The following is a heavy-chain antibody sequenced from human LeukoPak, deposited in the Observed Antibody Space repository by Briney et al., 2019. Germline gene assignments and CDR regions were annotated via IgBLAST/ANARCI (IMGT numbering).Heavy chain of an antibody. J-gene: IGHJ4*02. D-gene: IGHD1-1*01. CDR3: ATVSDQLDY. Sequence: MSSETLSLTCTVSGGSISSSRYYWGWIRQPPGKGLEWIGSMYYSGSSYYNPSLKSRVTISVDTSKNHFSLKLNSVTAADTAVYYCATVSDQLDYWGQGTLVTVSA. V-gene: IGHV4-39*02. CDR1: GGSISSSRYY. CDR2: MYYSGSS.